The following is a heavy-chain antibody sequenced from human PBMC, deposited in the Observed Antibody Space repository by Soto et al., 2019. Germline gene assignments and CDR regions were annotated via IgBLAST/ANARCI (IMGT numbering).Heavy chain of an antibody. V-gene: IGHV1-69*06. Sequence: SVKVSCKASGVTFSSYAISGVRQAPGQGLEWMGGIIPIFGTANYAQKFQGRVTITADKSTSTAYMELSSLRSEDTAVYYCASTNSIAAAGYYYYGMDVWGQGTTVTVSS. CDR1: GVTFSSYA. CDR3: ASTNSIAAAGYYYYGMDV. D-gene: IGHD6-13*01. J-gene: IGHJ6*02. CDR2: IIPIFGTA.